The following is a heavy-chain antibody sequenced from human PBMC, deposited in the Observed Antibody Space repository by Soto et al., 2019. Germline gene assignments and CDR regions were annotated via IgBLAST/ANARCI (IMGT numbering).Heavy chain of an antibody. Sequence: SETLSLTCTVSGGSISSYYWSWIRQPPGKGLEWIGYIYYSGSTNYNPSLKSRVTISVDTSKNQFSLKLSSVTAADTAVYYCARRYSGSLDYWGQGTLVTV. CDR1: GGSISSYY. CDR3: ARRYSGSLDY. D-gene: IGHD2-15*01. V-gene: IGHV4-59*08. J-gene: IGHJ4*02. CDR2: IYYSGST.